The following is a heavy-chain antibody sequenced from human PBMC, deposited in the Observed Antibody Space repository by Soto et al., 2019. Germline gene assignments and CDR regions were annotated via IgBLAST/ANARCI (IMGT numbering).Heavy chain of an antibody. CDR2: ISSSGSTI. D-gene: IGHD2-2*01. CDR3: ARDPDIVVVPAAPDYYYYMDV. Sequence: QVQLVESGGGLVKPGGSLRLSCAASGFTFSDYYMSWIRQAPGKGLEWVSYISSSGSTIYYADSVKGRFTISRDNAKNSLYLQMNSLRAEGTAVYYCARDPDIVVVPAAPDYYYYMDVWGKGTTVTVSS. J-gene: IGHJ6*03. V-gene: IGHV3-11*01. CDR1: GFTFSDYY.